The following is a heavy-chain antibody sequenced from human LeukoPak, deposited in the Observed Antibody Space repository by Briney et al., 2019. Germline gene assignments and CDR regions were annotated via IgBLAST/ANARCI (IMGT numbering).Heavy chain of an antibody. D-gene: IGHD2-15*01. CDR2: ICPSGSS. J-gene: IGHJ4*02. V-gene: IGHV4-4*02. CDR3: ARVRAYCSGGRCYSVAFDY. CDR1: GGSISTNNW. Sequence: SETLSLTCAVSGGSISTNNWWSWVRQPPGKGLEWIGEICPSGSSNYNPSLKSRVIISLDKSENQFSLKMNSVTAADTAVYYCARVRAYCSGGRCYSVAFDYWGQGTLVTVSS.